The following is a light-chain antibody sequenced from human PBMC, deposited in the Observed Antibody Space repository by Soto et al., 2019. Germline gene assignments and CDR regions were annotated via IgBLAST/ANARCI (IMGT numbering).Light chain of an antibody. J-gene: IGKJ5*01. V-gene: IGKV1-9*01. CDR3: QYLNGVPTIT. Sequence: DIHLTQSPSILSASVGDRVTLTCRASQDVSDFLAWYQHAPGKAPNLLIYGGYTLQSGVPSRFSGGGSGTEFSLTITGLQHEDSAPYYCQYLNGVPTITFGQGTRLEIK. CDR1: QDVSDF. CDR2: GGY.